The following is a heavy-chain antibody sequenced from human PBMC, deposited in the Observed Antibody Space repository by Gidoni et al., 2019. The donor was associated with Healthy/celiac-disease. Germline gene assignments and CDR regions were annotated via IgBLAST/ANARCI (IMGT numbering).Heavy chain of an antibody. J-gene: IGHJ4*02. V-gene: IGHV4-59*01. D-gene: IGHD1-26*01. CDR1: GGSISSYY. Sequence: QVQLQESGPGLVKPSETLSLTCPVPGGSISSYYWSWIRQPPGKGLEWIGYIYYSGSTNYNPSLKSRVTISVDTSKNQFSLKLSSVTAADTAVYYCARGARLYSGSYRDWGQGTLVTVSS. CDR3: ARGARLYSGSYRD. CDR2: IYYSGST.